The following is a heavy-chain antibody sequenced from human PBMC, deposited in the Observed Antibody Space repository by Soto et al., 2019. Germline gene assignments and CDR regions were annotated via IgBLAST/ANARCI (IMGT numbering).Heavy chain of an antibody. D-gene: IGHD1-1*01. Sequence: PWGSLRLSCGVSGFGLSSKSMSWVRQAPVKGLEWVASLRYNGNEKFYVDSVKGRFTVSRDNAKNSLYLHMNSLRGDDTALYYCASLLDDVTTFDYWGQGS. J-gene: IGHJ4*02. CDR1: GFGLSSKS. CDR3: ASLLDDVTTFDY. V-gene: IGHV3-7*01. CDR2: LRYNGNEK.